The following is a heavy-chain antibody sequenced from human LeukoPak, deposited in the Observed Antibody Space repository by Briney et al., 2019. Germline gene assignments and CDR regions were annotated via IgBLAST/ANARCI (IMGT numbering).Heavy chain of an antibody. CDR1: GFTFSTYW. V-gene: IGHV3-7*01. J-gene: IGHJ4*02. CDR2: IKQNGSEK. CDR3: ARDGYLGYCRGGSCPDFDY. Sequence: TGGALRLSCAASGFTFSTYWMSWLRPAPGKGLAWVASIKQNGSEKYYVDSVKGRFTISRDNAKNSLYLQMNSLRAEDTAVYYCARDGYLGYCRGGSCPDFDYWGQGILVTV. D-gene: IGHD2-15*01.